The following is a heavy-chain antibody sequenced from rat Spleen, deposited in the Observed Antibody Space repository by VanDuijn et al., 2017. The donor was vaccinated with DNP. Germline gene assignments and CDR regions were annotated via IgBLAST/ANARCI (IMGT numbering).Heavy chain of an antibody. D-gene: IGHD1-11*01. Sequence: EVQLAETGGGLVQPGKSLKLSCVASGFTFSNYWMYWIRQAPKKGLEWVATISYDGSTTYYQDSVKGRFTISRDNAKSTLYLQMDSLRSEDTATYYCTKTGGNWVAHWGQGTLVTVSS. V-gene: IGHV5-29*01. CDR1: GFTFSNYW. J-gene: IGHJ3*01. CDR2: ISYDGSTT. CDR3: TKTGGNWVAH.